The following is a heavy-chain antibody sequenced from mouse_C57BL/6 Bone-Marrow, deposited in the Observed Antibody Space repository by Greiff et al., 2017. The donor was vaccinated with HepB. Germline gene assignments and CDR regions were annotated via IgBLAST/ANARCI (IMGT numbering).Heavy chain of an antibody. V-gene: IGHV1-52*01. J-gene: IGHJ4*01. Sequence: QVQLQQPGAELVRPGSSVKLSCKASGYTFTSYWMHWVKQRPIQGLEWIGNIDPSDSETDYNQKFKDKATLTVDKSSSTAYMQLSSLTSEDSAIYYCARVGYGAMDYWGQGTSVTVSS. CDR3: ARVGYGAMDY. CDR2: IDPSDSET. CDR1: GYTFTSYW. D-gene: IGHD1-1*02.